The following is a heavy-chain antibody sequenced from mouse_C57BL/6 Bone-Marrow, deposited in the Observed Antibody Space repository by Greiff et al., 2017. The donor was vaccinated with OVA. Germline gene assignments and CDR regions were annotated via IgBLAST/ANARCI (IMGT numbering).Heavy chain of an antibody. V-gene: IGHV1-9*01. CDR1: GYPLTGYW. CDR2: ILRGSGST. D-gene: IGHD3-2*02. J-gene: IGHJ2*01. CDR3: ASYSPAQLRLVD. Sequence: QVQLQQSGAELMTPGASVSLSCKATGYPLTGYWVEWVRQRPGHGLEWIGEILRGSGSTNYTEKFTGKATFKADTSSNTAYMLHSSLTAEDAAIYYGASYSPAQLRLVDWGKGTTLTVSS.